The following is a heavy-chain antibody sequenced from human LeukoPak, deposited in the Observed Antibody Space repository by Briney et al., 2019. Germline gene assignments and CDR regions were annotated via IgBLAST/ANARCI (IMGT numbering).Heavy chain of an antibody. CDR2: IIPIFGTA. Sequence: GASVKVSCKASGGTFSSYAISWVRQAPGQGLEWMGGIIPIFGTANYAQKFQGRVTITADESTSTAYMELSSLRSEDTAVYYCVVLRFLDRDQVYFDYWGQGTLVTVSS. CDR3: VVLRFLDRDQVYFDY. V-gene: IGHV1-69*13. J-gene: IGHJ4*02. D-gene: IGHD3-3*01. CDR1: GGTFSSYA.